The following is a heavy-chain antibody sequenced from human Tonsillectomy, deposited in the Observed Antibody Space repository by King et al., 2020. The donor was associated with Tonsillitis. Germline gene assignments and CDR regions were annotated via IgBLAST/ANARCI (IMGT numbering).Heavy chain of an antibody. J-gene: IGHJ5*02. V-gene: IGHV3-15*01. D-gene: IGHD3-9*01. CDR3: TTVFFVTVLSDYDILAGPMGS. CDR2: IKSKTEGVTT. CDR1: GFSFSKTW. Sequence: VQLVESGGGLVKPGGSLRLSCAASGFSFSKTWMTWVRQAPGKGLEWVGRIKSKTEGVTTDYAAPVKGRFTISRDDSKNTLYLQVNSLKTEDTGLYYCTTVFFVTVLSDYDILAGPMGSWGQGNLVTVSS.